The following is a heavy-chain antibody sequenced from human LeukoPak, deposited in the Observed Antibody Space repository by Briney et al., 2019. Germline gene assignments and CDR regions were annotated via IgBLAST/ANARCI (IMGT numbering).Heavy chain of an antibody. J-gene: IGHJ4*02. CDR3: ARVAEAAAFDS. D-gene: IGHD6-13*01. CDR2: ISGSGHDI. V-gene: IGHV3-11*04. CDR1: GFTFSDSY. Sequence: PGGSLRLSCAASGFTFSDSYMTWVRQAPGKGVEWVAYISGSGHDINYSDSVKGRFTISRDNAKNSLYLQMSSLKPEDTAVYYCARVAEAAAFDSWGQGTLVTVSS.